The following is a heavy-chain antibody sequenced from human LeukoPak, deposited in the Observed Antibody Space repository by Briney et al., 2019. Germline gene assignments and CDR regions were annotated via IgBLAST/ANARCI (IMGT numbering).Heavy chain of an antibody. CDR1: GFTFSSYS. D-gene: IGHD3-22*01. CDR3: ARGPSSGYYNWFDP. V-gene: IGHV3-48*01. CDR2: ISSSSSTL. J-gene: IGHJ5*02. Sequence: GGSLRLSCAASGFTFSSYSMNWVRQAPGKGLEWVSYISSSSSTLSYADSVKGRFTISRDNAKNSLYLQMNSLRAEDTAVYYCARGPSSGYYNWFDPWGQGTLVTVSS.